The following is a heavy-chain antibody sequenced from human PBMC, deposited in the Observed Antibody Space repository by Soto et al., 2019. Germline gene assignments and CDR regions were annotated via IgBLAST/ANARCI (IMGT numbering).Heavy chain of an antibody. Sequence: ASVKVSCKASGGSFSSYAISWVRQAPGQGLEWMGGIIPIVGTGNYAQNFQGRVTITADESTSTAYMELSSLRSEDTAMYYCARDLRAAGRPGMDVWGQGTTVTVSS. CDR3: ARDLRAAGRPGMDV. V-gene: IGHV1-69*13. CDR1: GGSFSSYA. CDR2: IIPIVGTG. D-gene: IGHD6-13*01. J-gene: IGHJ6*02.